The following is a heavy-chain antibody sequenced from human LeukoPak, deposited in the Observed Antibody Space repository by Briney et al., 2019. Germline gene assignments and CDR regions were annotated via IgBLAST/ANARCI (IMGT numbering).Heavy chain of an antibody. Sequence: GGSLRLSCAASGFTFSSYAMHWVRQAPGKGLEWVAVISYDGSNKYYADSVKGRFTISRVNSKNTLYLQMNSLRAEDTAVYYCARDFVDTAMVTPGYWGQGTLVTVSS. V-gene: IGHV3-30-3*01. CDR2: ISYDGSNK. D-gene: IGHD5-18*01. J-gene: IGHJ4*02. CDR1: GFTFSSYA. CDR3: ARDFVDTAMVTPGY.